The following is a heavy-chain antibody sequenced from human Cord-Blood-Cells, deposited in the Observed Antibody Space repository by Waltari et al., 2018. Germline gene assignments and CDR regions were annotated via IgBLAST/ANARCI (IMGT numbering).Heavy chain of an antibody. CDR3: ARFDCSGGSCYSAFDI. CDR1: GYTFTSYD. CDR2: MNPNSGNT. D-gene: IGHD2-15*01. Sequence: QVQLMQSGAEVKKPGASVQVSCTASGYTFTSYDINWVRQATGQGLEWMGWMNPNSGNTGYAQKFQGRVTITRNTSISTAYMELSSLRSEDTAVYYCARFDCSGGSCYSAFDIWGQGTMVTVSS. V-gene: IGHV1-8*03. J-gene: IGHJ3*02.